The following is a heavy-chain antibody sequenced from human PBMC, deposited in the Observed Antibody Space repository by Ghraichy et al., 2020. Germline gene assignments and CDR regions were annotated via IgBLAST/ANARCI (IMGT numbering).Heavy chain of an antibody. V-gene: IGHV1-24*01. Sequence: ASVKVSCKVSGYTLTELSMHWVRQAPGKGLEWMGGFDPEDGETIYAQKFQGRVTMTEDTSTDTAYMELSSLRSEDTAVYYCATERRYYDSSGYFDAFDIWGQGTMVTVSS. CDR2: FDPEDGET. CDR1: GYTLTELS. D-gene: IGHD3-22*01. J-gene: IGHJ3*02. CDR3: ATERRYYDSSGYFDAFDI.